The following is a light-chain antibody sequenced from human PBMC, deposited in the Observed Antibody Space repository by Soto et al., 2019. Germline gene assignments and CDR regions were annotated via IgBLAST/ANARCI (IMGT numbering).Light chain of an antibody. CDR3: QQCNSRWT. V-gene: IGKV3-15*01. J-gene: IGKJ1*01. Sequence: TQSPATLSVSAGDRVTLSCRASQSISSNLAWYQQKPGQAPRLLIYDASTRASGIPSRFSGSGSGTDFTLTIHRLAPEDFAIYYCQQCNSRWTFGEGTKVDIK. CDR1: QSISSN. CDR2: DAS.